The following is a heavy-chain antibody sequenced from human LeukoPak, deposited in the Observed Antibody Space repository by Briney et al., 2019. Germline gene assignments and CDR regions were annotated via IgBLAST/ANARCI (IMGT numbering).Heavy chain of an antibody. CDR3: TRRRGNQQPIDY. CDR1: GFTFSSYA. D-gene: IGHD2-2*01. V-gene: IGHV3-23*01. Sequence: GGSLRLSCEASGFTFSSYAMSWVRQAPGKGLEWVSAISGGGIGIYYADSLKGRFTISRDDSKNTLYLQMNSLRAEDTAVYYCTRRRGNQQPIDYWGQGTLVTVSS. J-gene: IGHJ4*02. CDR2: ISGGGIGI.